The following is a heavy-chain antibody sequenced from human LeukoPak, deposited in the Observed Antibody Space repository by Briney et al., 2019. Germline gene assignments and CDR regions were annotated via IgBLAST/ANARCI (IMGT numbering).Heavy chain of an antibody. D-gene: IGHD6-13*01. CDR1: GYSFTSYW. Sequence: GESLKISCKGSGYSFTSYWIGWVRQMPGKGLEWMGIIYPGDSDTRYSPSFQGQVTISADKSISTAYLQWCSLKATDTAMYYCARRSGGVIAAAGTGNFDYWGQGTLVTVSS. V-gene: IGHV5-51*01. CDR3: ARRSGGVIAAAGTGNFDY. J-gene: IGHJ4*02. CDR2: IYPGDSDT.